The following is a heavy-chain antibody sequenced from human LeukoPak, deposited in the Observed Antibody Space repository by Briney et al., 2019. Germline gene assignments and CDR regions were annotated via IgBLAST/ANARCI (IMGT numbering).Heavy chain of an antibody. J-gene: IGHJ6*04. CDR1: GGSICSGSYY. D-gene: IGHD3-3*01. CDR3: ARSPWIFGVVASWDV. CDR2: IYTSGST. Sequence: SETLSLTCTVSGGSICSGSYYWSWIRQPAGKGLEWIGRIYTSGSTNYNPSLKSRVTISVDTSKNQFSLKLSSVTAADTAVYYCARSPWIFGVVASWDVWGKGTTVTVSS. V-gene: IGHV4-61*02.